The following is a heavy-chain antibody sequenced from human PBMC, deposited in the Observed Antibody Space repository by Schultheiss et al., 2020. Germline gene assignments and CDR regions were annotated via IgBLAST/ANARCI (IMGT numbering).Heavy chain of an antibody. CDR1: GGTFSSYA. D-gene: IGHD2-15*01. J-gene: IGHJ6*02. V-gene: IGHV1-69*01. Sequence: SVKVSCKASGGTFSSYAISWVRKAPGQGLEWMGGIIPIFGTANYAQKFQGRVTITADESTSTAYMELSSLRSEDTAVYYCARGVYCSGGSCYSVHYIDYYGMDVWGQGTTVTV. CDR3: ARGVYCSGGSCYSVHYIDYYGMDV. CDR2: IIPIFGTA.